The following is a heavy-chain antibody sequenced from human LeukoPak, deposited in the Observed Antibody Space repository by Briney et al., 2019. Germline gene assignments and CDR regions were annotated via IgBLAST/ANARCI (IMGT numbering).Heavy chain of an antibody. CDR3: ARVLGYCSSTSCYFDY. Sequence: PGGSLRLSCAASGFTFSDYYMSWIRQAPGKGLEWVSYINRSGSTIYYADSVKGRFTISRDNAKNSLYLQMNSLRAEDTAVYYCARVLGYCSSTSCYFDYWGQGTLVTVSS. CDR1: GFTFSDYY. V-gene: IGHV3-11*04. J-gene: IGHJ4*02. D-gene: IGHD2-2*01. CDR2: INRSGSTI.